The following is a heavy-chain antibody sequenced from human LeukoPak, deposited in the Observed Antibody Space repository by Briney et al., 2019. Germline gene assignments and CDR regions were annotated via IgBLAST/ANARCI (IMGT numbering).Heavy chain of an antibody. CDR3: AKESRKYYDYVWGSYRYVTGFDY. J-gene: IGHJ4*02. CDR1: GFTFSSYA. D-gene: IGHD3-16*02. V-gene: IGHV3-23*01. Sequence: GGSLRLSCAASGFTFSSYAMSWVRQAPGKGLEWVSAISGSGGSTYYADSVKGRFTISRDNYKNTLYLQMNSLRAEDTAVYYCAKESRKYYDYVWGSYRYVTGFDYWGQGTLVTVSS. CDR2: ISGSGGST.